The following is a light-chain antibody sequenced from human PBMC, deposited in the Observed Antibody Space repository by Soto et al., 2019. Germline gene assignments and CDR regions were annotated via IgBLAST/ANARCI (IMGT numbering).Light chain of an antibody. CDR2: GAS. V-gene: IGKV3-15*01. CDR1: QSVSTN. J-gene: IGKJ2*01. Sequence: EIVMTQSPATLSVSPGERATLSCRASQSVSTNLAWYQQKPGQAPRLLMYGASTRATGIPARFSGSGSGTEFTLTISSLQSEDFAVYYCQQYLSAPLTFGQGTKVEIK. CDR3: QQYLSAPLT.